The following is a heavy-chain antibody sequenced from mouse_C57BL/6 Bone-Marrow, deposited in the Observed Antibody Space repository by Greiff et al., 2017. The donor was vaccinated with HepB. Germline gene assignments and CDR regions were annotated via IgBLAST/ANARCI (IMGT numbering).Heavy chain of an antibody. D-gene: IGHD1-2*01. Sequence: VQLQQSGAELVRPGASVKLSCTASGFNIKEDYMHWVKQRPEQGLEWIGWIDPENGDTEYASKFQGKATITADTSSNTAYLQLSSLTSEDTAVYYCTTSLLRLTGSYYFDYWGQGTTLTVSS. CDR3: TTSLLRLTGSYYFDY. CDR2: IDPENGDT. V-gene: IGHV14-4*01. J-gene: IGHJ2*01. CDR1: GFNIKEDY.